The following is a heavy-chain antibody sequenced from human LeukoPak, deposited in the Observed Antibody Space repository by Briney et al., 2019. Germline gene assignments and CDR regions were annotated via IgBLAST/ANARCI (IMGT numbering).Heavy chain of an antibody. J-gene: IGHJ4*02. CDR3: ARDLGGIYFDY. Sequence: SETLSLTCTDSGGCISSCYWSWVRQPPGKGLEWIGYISYSGSTNYNPSLKSRVTISVDTSKNQFSLKLSSVTAADTAVYYCARDLGGIYFDYWCQGTLVTVSS. CDR1: GGCISSCY. V-gene: IGHV4-59*01. D-gene: IGHD1-26*01. CDR2: ISYSGST.